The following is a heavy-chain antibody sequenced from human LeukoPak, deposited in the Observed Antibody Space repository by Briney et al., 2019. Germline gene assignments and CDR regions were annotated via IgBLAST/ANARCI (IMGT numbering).Heavy chain of an antibody. CDR3: AAGYTATTHPLYYYYMDV. V-gene: IGHV1-58*02. CDR1: GFTFTSSA. D-gene: IGHD4-11*01. CDR2: IVVGSGNT. J-gene: IGHJ6*03. Sequence: ATVKVSCKASGFTFTSSAMQWVRQARGQRLEWIGWIVVGSGNTNYAQKFQERVTITRDMSTSTAYMELSSLRSEDTAVYYCAAGYTATTHPLYYYYMDVWGKGTMVTVSS.